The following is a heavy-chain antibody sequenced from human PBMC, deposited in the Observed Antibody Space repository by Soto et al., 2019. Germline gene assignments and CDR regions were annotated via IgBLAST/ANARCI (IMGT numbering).Heavy chain of an antibody. V-gene: IGHV1-69*06. CDR1: GGTFSSYA. D-gene: IGHD6-19*01. Sequence: SVKVSCKASGGTFSSYAISWVRQAPGQGLEWMGGIIPIFGTANYAQKFQGRVTITADKSTSTAYMELSSLRSEDTAVYYCASTYSSGPREVDYWGQGTLVTVSS. J-gene: IGHJ4*02. CDR3: ASTYSSGPREVDY. CDR2: IIPIFGTA.